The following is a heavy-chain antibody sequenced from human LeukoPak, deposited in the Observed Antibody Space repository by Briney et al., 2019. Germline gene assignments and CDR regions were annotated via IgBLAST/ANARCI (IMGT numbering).Heavy chain of an antibody. CDR3: ARGGRYCTNGVCSTSFDY. J-gene: IGHJ4*02. CDR1: GGSISSGGYY. CDR2: IYYSGST. V-gene: IGHV4-31*03. D-gene: IGHD2-8*01. Sequence: PSETLSLTCTVSGGSISSGGYYWSWIRQHPGKGLEWIGYIYYSGSTYYNPSLKSRVTISVDTSKNQFSLKLSSVTAADTAVYYCARGGRYCTNGVCSTSFDYWGQGTLVTVSS.